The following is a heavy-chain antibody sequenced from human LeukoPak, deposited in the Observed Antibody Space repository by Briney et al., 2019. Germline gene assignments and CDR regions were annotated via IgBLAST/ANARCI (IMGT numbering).Heavy chain of an antibody. Sequence: ASVKVSCKASGYTFTGYYMHWVRQAPGQGLEWMGWINPNSGGTNYAQKFQGRVTMTRDTCISTAYMELSRLRSDDTAVYYCARGFGGLAQLTDYWGQGTLVTVSS. CDR2: INPNSGGT. V-gene: IGHV1-2*02. D-gene: IGHD1/OR15-1a*01. CDR3: ARGFGGLAQLTDY. J-gene: IGHJ4*02. CDR1: GYTFTGYY.